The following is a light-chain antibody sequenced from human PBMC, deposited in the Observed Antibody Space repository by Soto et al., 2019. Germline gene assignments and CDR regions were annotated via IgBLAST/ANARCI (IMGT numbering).Light chain of an antibody. CDR1: SSNIGRNY. CDR2: SNN. Sequence: QSFLTQSPSASGTPGQRVTISCAGSSSNIGRNYVSWYQQLPGTAPKLLIFSNNQRPSGVPDRFSGSKSGTTASLAISGLQSEDEGDYYCAAWDDNLSGLYVFGTGTKVTVL. CDR3: AAWDDNLSGLYV. V-gene: IGLV1-47*02. J-gene: IGLJ1*01.